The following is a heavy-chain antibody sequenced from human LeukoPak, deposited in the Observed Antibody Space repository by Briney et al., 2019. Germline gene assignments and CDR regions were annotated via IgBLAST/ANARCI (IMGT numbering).Heavy chain of an antibody. CDR1: GFTFSSYS. V-gene: IGHV3-21*01. D-gene: IGHD2-2*01. J-gene: IGHJ4*02. Sequence: GGSLRLSCAASGFTFSSYSMNWVRQAPGKGLEWVSSISSSSSYIYYADSVKGRFTISRDNAKNSLYLQMNSLRAEDTAVYYCAVVPAATGWYYFDYWGQGPLVPVSS. CDR3: AVVPAATGWYYFDY. CDR2: ISSSSSYI.